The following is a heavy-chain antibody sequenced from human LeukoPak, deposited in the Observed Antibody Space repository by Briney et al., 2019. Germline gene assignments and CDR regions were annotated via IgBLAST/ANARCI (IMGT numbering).Heavy chain of an antibody. D-gene: IGHD1-26*01. CDR3: ARAPPRGSLNWFDP. V-gene: IGHV1-2*02. CDR2: INPHNGGT. Sequence: ASVKVSCKTSGYTFTGYFIHWVRQAPGQGLEWMGWINPHNGGTNSAQKFQGRLTMTRDTSIITAYMELSRLRSDDTAVYYCARAPPRGSLNWFDPWGQGTLVTVSS. CDR1: GYTFTGYF. J-gene: IGHJ5*02.